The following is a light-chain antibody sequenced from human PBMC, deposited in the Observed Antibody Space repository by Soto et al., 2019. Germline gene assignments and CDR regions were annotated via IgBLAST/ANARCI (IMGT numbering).Light chain of an antibody. CDR2: DVS. J-gene: IGLJ1*01. Sequence: QSVLTQPASVSGSPGQAITISCTGTSSDVGGNKYVSWYQHYPGKAPKLMICDVSNRPSGVSNRFSGSKSGNTASLTISGLQAEDAADYYCSAFTGTTYVFGTGTRPPS. CDR1: SSDVGGNKY. V-gene: IGLV2-14*03. CDR3: SAFTGTTYV.